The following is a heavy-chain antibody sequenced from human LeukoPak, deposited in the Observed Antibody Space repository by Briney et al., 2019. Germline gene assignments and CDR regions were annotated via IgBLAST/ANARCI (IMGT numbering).Heavy chain of an antibody. J-gene: IGHJ3*02. CDR3: TRGHWGSPGAFDI. CDR1: GFTFRGSA. Sequence: GGSLRLSCAASGFTFRGSAMHWVRQASGKGLEWVGRIRSKANSYATAYAASVKGRFTISRDDSKNTAYLQMNSLKTEDTAVYYCTRGHWGSPGAFDIWGQGTMVTVSS. CDR2: IRSKANSYAT. V-gene: IGHV3-73*01. D-gene: IGHD7-27*01.